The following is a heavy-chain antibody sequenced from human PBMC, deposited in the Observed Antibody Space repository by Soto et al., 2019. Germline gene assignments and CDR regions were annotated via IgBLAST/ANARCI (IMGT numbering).Heavy chain of an antibody. D-gene: IGHD1-26*01. CDR3: ASLPLWEGGFAI. J-gene: IGHJ3*02. V-gene: IGHV4-39*02. CDR2: IYYTGSA. Sequence: QLQLHLSGPGLVKPSETLSLTCTVSGGSISSSSHHWGWIRQPPGKGLEWIGSIYYTGSAYYTPSLKSRVTISIDTSRNHFSLSLTSVTAADTAVYYCASLPLWEGGFAIWDQGAMVTVSS. CDR1: GGSISSSSHH.